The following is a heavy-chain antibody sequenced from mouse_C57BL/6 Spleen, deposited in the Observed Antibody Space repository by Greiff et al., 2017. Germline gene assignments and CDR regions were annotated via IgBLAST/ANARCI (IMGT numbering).Heavy chain of an antibody. Sequence: QVQLKESGPELVKPGASVKISCKASGYAFSSSWMNWVKQRPGKGLEWIGRIYPGDGDTNYNGKFKGKATLTADKSSSTAYMQLSSLTSEDSAVYFCARKGDYGSGYFDVWGTGTTVTVSS. CDR2: IYPGDGDT. V-gene: IGHV1-82*01. D-gene: IGHD1-1*01. CDR1: GYAFSSSW. J-gene: IGHJ1*03. CDR3: ARKGDYGSGYFDV.